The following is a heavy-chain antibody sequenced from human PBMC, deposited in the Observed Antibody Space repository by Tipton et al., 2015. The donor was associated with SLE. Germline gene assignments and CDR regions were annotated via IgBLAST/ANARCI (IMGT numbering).Heavy chain of an antibody. V-gene: IGHV4-61*02. Sequence: TLSLTCTVSGGSISSGSYYWSWIRQPAGKGLEWIGRIYTSGSTNYNPSLKSRVTISVDTSKNQFSLKLSSVTAADTAVYYCARSRNTAMAGDAFDYWGQGTLVTVSS. J-gene: IGHJ4*02. D-gene: IGHD5-18*01. CDR3: ARSRNTAMAGDAFDY. CDR2: IYTSGST. CDR1: GGSISSGSYY.